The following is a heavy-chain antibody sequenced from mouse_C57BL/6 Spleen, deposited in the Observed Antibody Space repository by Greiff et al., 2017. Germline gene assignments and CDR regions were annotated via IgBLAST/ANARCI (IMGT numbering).Heavy chain of an antibody. CDR3: ATLPYDYDPAWFAF. V-gene: IGHV1-82*01. CDR2: IYPGDGDT. Sequence: QVQLQQSGPELVKPGASVKISCKASGYAFSSSWMNWVKQRPGKGLAWIGRIYPGDGDTKYNGKFKGKGTLTADTSSSTAYMQLSSLTSEDSAVYFCATLPYDYDPAWFAFWGQGTLVTVSA. CDR1: GYAFSSSW. D-gene: IGHD2-4*01. J-gene: IGHJ3*01.